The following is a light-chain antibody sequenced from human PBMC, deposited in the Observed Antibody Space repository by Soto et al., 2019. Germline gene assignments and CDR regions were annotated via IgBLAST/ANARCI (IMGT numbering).Light chain of an antibody. V-gene: IGLV2-8*01. CDR2: EVS. Sequence: QSALTQPPSASGSPGQSVTISCTGTSSDVGGYNYVSWYQQHPGKAPKLMISEVSKRPSGVPDRFSGSKSGNTASLTVSGLQAEDEADYYGSSYAGSNTYVFGTGTKVTVL. CDR1: SSDVGGYNY. J-gene: IGLJ1*01. CDR3: SSYAGSNTYV.